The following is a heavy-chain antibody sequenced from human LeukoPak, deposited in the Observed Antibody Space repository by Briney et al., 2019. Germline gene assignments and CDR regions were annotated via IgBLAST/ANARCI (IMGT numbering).Heavy chain of an antibody. D-gene: IGHD3-9*01. CDR3: ARLTISGYFDY. Sequence: PSETLSLTCTVSGGSISSHYWSWLRQPPGKGLEWIGYIYYSGSTNYNPSLKSRVTISVDTSKNQFSLKLSSVTAADTAVYYCARLTISGYFDYWGQGTLVTVSS. CDR1: GGSISSHY. V-gene: IGHV4-59*11. J-gene: IGHJ4*02. CDR2: IYYSGST.